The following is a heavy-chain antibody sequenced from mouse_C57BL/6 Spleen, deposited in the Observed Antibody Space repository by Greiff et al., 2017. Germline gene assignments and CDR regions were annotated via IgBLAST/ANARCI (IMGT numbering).Heavy chain of an antibody. D-gene: IGHD2-1*01. J-gene: IGHJ2*01. V-gene: IGHV1-50*01. CDR1: GYTFTSYW. CDR3: ATFYYGNPYYFDN. Sequence: VQLQQSGAELVKPGASVKLSCKASGYTFTSYWMQWVKQRPGQGLEWIGEIDPYDSYTNYNQKFKGKATLTVDTSYSTAYMQLSSLTSEDSAVYYCATFYYGNPYYFDNWGQGTTLTVSA. CDR2: IDPYDSYT.